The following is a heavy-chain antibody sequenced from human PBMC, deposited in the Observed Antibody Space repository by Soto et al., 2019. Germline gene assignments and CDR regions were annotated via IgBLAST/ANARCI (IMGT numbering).Heavy chain of an antibody. CDR2: ISAYNGNT. V-gene: IGHV1-18*04. Sequence: ASVKVSCKASGYTFTSYGISWVRQAPGQGLEWMGWISAYNGNTNYAQKLQGRVTMTTDTPTSTAYMELRSLRSDDTAVYYCARDLITMIVVVTQPLLDYWGQGTLVTVSS. J-gene: IGHJ4*02. D-gene: IGHD3-22*01. CDR3: ARDLITMIVVVTQPLLDY. CDR1: GYTFTSYG.